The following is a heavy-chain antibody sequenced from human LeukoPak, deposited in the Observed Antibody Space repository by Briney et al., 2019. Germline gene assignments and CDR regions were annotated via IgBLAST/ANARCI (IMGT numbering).Heavy chain of an antibody. D-gene: IGHD3-10*01. Sequence: GGSLRLSCAASGFTFSSNWMSWVRQAPGKGLEWVANIKHDGSEKYYLDSVRGRFTISRGNAKNSLYLQMNSLRVEDTSVYYCARLLVYNSGGEAFDYWGQGTLVTVSS. CDR1: GFTFSSNW. CDR2: IKHDGSEK. CDR3: ARLLVYNSGGEAFDY. J-gene: IGHJ4*02. V-gene: IGHV3-7*01.